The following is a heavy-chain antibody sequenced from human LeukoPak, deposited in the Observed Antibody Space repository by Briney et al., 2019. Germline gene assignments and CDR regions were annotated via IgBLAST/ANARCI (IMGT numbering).Heavy chain of an antibody. J-gene: IGHJ4*02. CDR1: GGSISSGSYY. CDR2: IYKSGST. V-gene: IGHV4-61*09. D-gene: IGHD1-26*01. CDR3: ARDRVGATAEFDY. Sequence: SETLSLTCTVSGGSISSGSYYCSWIRQPAGKGLEWIGHIYKSGSTNYNPSLKSRVTVSVDTSKNQFSLKLSSVTAADTAVYYCARDRVGATAEFDYWGQGTLVTVSS.